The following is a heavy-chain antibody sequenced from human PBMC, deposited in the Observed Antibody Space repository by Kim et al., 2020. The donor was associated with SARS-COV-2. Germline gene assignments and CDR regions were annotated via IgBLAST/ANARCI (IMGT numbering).Heavy chain of an antibody. V-gene: IGHV3-23*01. CDR2: T. D-gene: IGHD2-15*01. CDR3: VRAPLHSGFDY. J-gene: IGHJ4*02. Sequence: THYAESVKARFTISRASSKNRLFLRMNSLRAEDTAVYFCVRAPLHSGFDYWGQGTLVTVSS.